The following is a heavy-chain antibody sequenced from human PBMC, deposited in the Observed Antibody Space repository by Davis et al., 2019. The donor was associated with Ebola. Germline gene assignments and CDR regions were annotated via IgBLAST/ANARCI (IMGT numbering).Heavy chain of an antibody. D-gene: IGHD4-23*01. V-gene: IGHV5-51*01. J-gene: IGHJ6*02. CDR3: ARGGNSLYYYGTDV. CDR1: GYSFTSYW. CDR2: IYPTDSDT. Sequence: KVSCKGSGYSFTSYWIGWVRQMPGKGLEWMGVIYPTDSDTRYSPSFQAQVTISADKSINTAYLQWSSLKASDTARYYCARGGNSLYYYGTDVWGQGTTVTVSS.